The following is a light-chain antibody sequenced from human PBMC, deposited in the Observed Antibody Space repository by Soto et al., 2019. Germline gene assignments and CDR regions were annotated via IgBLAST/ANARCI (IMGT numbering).Light chain of an antibody. J-gene: IGLJ3*02. Sequence: QSALTQPRSVSGSPGQSVTISCTGTSSDVGAYNYVSWYQHHPGKAPKVMIYDVSERPSGVRDRFSGSKSDNKASLTISGLQDEDEADYCCCSYAGSYSWVFIGGTKVTVL. CDR1: SSDVGAYNY. CDR3: CSYAGSYSWV. CDR2: DVS. V-gene: IGLV2-11*01.